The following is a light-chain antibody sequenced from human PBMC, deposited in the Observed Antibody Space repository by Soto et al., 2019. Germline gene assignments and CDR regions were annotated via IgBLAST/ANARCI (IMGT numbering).Light chain of an antibody. V-gene: IGKV1-5*01. CDR2: DAS. J-gene: IGKJ4*01. CDR1: QSVSTW. CDR3: QHYDNYLVT. Sequence: DIQMTQSPSTLSAYVGDRVTITCRASQSVSTWFAWYQHRPWIAPKLLIYDASTLESGVPSRFTGTGSGTDFTLTISSLQHDDFATYYCQHYDNYLVTFGVGTKVAIK.